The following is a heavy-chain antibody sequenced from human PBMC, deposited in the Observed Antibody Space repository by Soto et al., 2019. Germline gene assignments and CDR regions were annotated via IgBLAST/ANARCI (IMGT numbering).Heavy chain of an antibody. Sequence: PPETLSLTCTVSGGSISSYHWSWIRQSPGKGLEWIGYVFYTGSTKYNPALKRRVTISVDTSKNQFSLKLSSVSAADTGLYYCARSYSGTSYGYDTWGQGILVTVSS. V-gene: IGHV4-59*01. D-gene: IGHD1-26*01. CDR1: GGSISSYH. CDR3: ARSYSGTSYGYDT. J-gene: IGHJ5*02. CDR2: VFYTGST.